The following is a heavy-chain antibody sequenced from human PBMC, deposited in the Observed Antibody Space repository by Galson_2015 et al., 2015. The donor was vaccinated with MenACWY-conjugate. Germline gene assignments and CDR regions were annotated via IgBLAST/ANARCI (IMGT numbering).Heavy chain of an antibody. CDR3: ATGTYSTSWYN. Sequence: QSGAEVKKPGESLKISCTGSGSTFPNYWIGWVRQMPGKGLEWTGIIYPGDSDTRYSPSFQGQVTISADKSITTAYLQWSSLKPSDTAVYYCATGTYSTSWYNWGQGTLVTVSS. D-gene: IGHD6-13*01. CDR2: IYPGDSDT. CDR1: GSTFPNYW. J-gene: IGHJ4*02. V-gene: IGHV5-51*01.